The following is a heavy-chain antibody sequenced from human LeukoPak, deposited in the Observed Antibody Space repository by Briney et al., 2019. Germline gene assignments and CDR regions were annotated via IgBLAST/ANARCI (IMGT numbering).Heavy chain of an antibody. Sequence: GASVKVSCKASGGTFSSYAISWVRQAPGQGLERMGRIIPILGIANYAQKFQGRVTITADKSTSTAYMELSSLRSEDTAVYYCARVRGSGSTLYYFDYWGQGTLVTVSS. J-gene: IGHJ4*02. CDR3: ARVRGSGSTLYYFDY. V-gene: IGHV1-69*04. CDR1: GGTFSSYA. D-gene: IGHD3-10*01. CDR2: IIPILGIA.